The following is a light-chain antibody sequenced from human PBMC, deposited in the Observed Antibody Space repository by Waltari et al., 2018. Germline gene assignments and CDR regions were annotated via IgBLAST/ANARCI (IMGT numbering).Light chain of an antibody. CDR2: RTS. Sequence: DIQMTQSLSTLSASVGDSGSITCRASQDVNSWFAWYQQKPGKAPKLLIYRTSRLESGVPSRFSGSGSGTEFTLTISSLQPDDFSTYYCQHYYSYSPWTFGQGTRVEV. CDR1: QDVNSW. J-gene: IGKJ1*01. CDR3: QHYYSYSPWT. V-gene: IGKV1-5*03.